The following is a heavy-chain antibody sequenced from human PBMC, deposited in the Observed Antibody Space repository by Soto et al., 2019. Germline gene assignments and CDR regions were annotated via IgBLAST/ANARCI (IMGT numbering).Heavy chain of an antibody. Sequence: GGSLRLSCAASGFTFDSYAMHWFRQAPVKGLEWVAVISYDGSNEYYADSVKGRLTISRDNSKNTLYLQMNSLRAEDTAVYYCARSGGYCRSTLRPCFYYYYSMDVWGQGTTVTVSS. CDR3: ARSGGYCRSTLRPCFYYYYSMDV. V-gene: IGHV3-30-3*01. J-gene: IGHJ6*02. CDR2: ISYDGSNE. CDR1: GFTFDSYA. D-gene: IGHD2-2*01.